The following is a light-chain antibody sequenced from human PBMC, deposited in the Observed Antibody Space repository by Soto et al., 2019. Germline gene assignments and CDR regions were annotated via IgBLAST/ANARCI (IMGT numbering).Light chain of an antibody. J-gene: IGLJ2*01. CDR2: DNN. CDR3: GTWDSSLSAGV. Sequence: QSVLTQPPSVSAAPGQKVTISCSGSSSNIGNNYVSWYQHLPRTAPKLLIYDNNKRPSGIPDRFSGSKSGTSATLGITGLQTGDEADYYCGTWDSSLSAGVLGGGTKLTVL. V-gene: IGLV1-51*01. CDR1: SSNIGNNY.